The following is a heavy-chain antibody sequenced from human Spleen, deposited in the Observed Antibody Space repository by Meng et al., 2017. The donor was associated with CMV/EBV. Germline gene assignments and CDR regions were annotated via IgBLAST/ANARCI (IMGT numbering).Heavy chain of an antibody. CDR1: GGSISSGDYY. D-gene: IGHD2-15*01. CDR2: IYYSGST. CDR3: ARDRGGLDY. V-gene: IGHV4-30-4*08. Sequence: QGQLRGQGPGRGKPAQTLSLPCTVSGGSISSGDYYWSWIGQPPGKGLEWIGYIYYSGSTYSNPSLKSRVTISVDTSKNQFSLKLSSVTAADTAVYYCARDRGGLDYWGQGTLVTVSS. J-gene: IGHJ4*02.